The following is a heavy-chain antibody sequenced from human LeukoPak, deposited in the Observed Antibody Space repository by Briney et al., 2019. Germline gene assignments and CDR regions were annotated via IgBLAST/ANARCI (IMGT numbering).Heavy chain of an antibody. J-gene: IGHJ4*02. CDR2: IYYSGSS. CDR3: ARARASGYYGAVDY. D-gene: IGHD3-22*01. CDR1: GASISDYY. Sequence: SETLSLTCTVSGASISDYYWSWIRQPPGKGLEGIGYIYYSGSSNYNPSLKSRVTISVDTSKNQFSLKLSSVTAADTAVYYCARARASGYYGAVDYWGQGTLVTVSS. V-gene: IGHV4-59*01.